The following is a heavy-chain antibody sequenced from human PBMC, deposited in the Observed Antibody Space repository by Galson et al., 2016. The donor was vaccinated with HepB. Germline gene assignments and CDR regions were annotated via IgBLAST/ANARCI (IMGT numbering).Heavy chain of an antibody. CDR3: ATLHIVVVTNSGHNAFDI. D-gene: IGHD2-21*02. CDR2: INPIFGTT. J-gene: IGHJ3*02. CDR1: GGTFSSYT. V-gene: IGHV1-69*13. Sequence: SVKVSCKASGGTFSSYTITWVRQAPGQGLEWMGGINPIFGTTNYAQKFQNRVTTTADASTNTVYMELSSLISEDTALYYCATLHIVVVTNSGHNAFDIWGQGTMVTVSS.